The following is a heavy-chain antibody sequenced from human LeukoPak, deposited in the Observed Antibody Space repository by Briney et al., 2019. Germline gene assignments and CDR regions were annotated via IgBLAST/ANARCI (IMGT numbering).Heavy chain of an antibody. D-gene: IGHD3-22*01. CDR2: IYYSGST. V-gene: IGHV4-31*03. J-gene: IGHJ4*02. CDR1: GGSIGSGGYY. CDR3: ARDQYDSSGYYTDY. Sequence: PSETLSLTCTVSGGSIGSGGYYWSWIRQHPGKGLEWIGYIYYSGSTYYNPSLKSRVTISVDTSKNQFSLKLSSVTAADTAVYYCARDQYDSSGYYTDYWGQGTLVTVSS.